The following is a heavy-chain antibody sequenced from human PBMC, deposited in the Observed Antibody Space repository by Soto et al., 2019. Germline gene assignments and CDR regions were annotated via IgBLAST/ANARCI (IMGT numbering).Heavy chain of an antibody. V-gene: IGHV4-4*02. Sequence: PSETLSLTCTVSGGSISSNNWWSWVRQPPGKGLEWIGEIYHSGSTNYNPSLKSRVIISVDTSKNQFSLRLSSVTAADTAVYYCARYIAASCTYYLDFWGQGTLVTVSS. CDR3: ARYIAASCTYYLDF. CDR2: IYHSGST. D-gene: IGHD6-13*01. CDR1: GGSISSNNW. J-gene: IGHJ4*02.